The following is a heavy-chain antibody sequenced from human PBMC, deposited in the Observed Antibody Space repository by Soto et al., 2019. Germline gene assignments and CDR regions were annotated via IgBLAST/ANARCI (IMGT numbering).Heavy chain of an antibody. Sequence: QVQLQQWGAGLLKPSETLSLTCAVFGGSFGGYSWTWIRQPPGGGLEWIGEITPSGNPNYNPSLKSRVAIAVDQSRNQFSLNLTSVTAADTSIYYCARGRSFGDFAHWGQGTMVIVSS. D-gene: IGHD4-17*01. V-gene: IGHV4-34*02. CDR1: GGSFGGYS. CDR2: ITPSGNP. CDR3: ARGRSFGDFAH. J-gene: IGHJ4*01.